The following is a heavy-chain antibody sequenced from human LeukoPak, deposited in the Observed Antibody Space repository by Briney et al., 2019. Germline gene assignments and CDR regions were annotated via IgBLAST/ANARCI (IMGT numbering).Heavy chain of an antibody. Sequence: PSETLSLTCAVSGGSISNYYRSWIRQPPGKGLEWIGYGHCSGSTHYNASLKSRLTISVDSSKSQFSLKLISITGADTAVFYFARGYYYYPNWGQGTLVTVSS. CDR1: GGSISNYY. D-gene: IGHD3-22*01. V-gene: IGHV4-59*01. CDR2: GHCSGST. CDR3: ARGYYYYPN. J-gene: IGHJ4*02.